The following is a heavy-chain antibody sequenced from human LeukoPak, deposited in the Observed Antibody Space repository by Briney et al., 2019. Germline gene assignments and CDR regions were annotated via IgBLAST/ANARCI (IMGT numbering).Heavy chain of an antibody. D-gene: IGHD4-17*01. CDR1: GYTFTNYH. V-gene: IGHV1-8*03. CDR2: INPNNDDR. CDR3: ARTTSLTASGYDY. J-gene: IGHJ4*02. Sequence: ASVNVSCKASGYTFTNYHINWVRQAPGQGLEWMGWINPNNDDRGYAQKFQGRVTITRDTSISTAYMELRSLRSEDTAIYFCARTTSLTASGYDYWGQGTLVTVSS.